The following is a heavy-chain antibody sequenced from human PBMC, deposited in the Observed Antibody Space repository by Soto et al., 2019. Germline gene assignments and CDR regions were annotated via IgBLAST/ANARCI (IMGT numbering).Heavy chain of an antibody. J-gene: IGHJ6*02. CDR1: GGSISSGGYY. V-gene: IGHV4-31*03. Sequence: LSLTCTVSGGSISSGGYYWSWIRQHPGKGLEWIGYIYYSGSTYYNPSLKSRVTISVDTSKNQFSLKLSSVTAADTAVYYCARVSLVLRFLEWFGYYGMDVWGQGTTVTVSS. CDR2: IYYSGST. CDR3: ARVSLVLRFLEWFGYYGMDV. D-gene: IGHD3-3*01.